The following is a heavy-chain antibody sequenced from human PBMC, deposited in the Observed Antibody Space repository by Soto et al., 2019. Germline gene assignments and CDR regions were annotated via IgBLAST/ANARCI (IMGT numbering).Heavy chain of an antibody. CDR2: IKSKTDGGTT. CDR3: TALKYQLLIDAFDI. Sequence: GGSLRLSCAASGFPFSRYVMNWVRQAPGKGLEWVGRIKSKTDGGTTDYAAPVKGRFTISRDDSKNTLYLQMNSLKTEDTAVYYCTALKYQLLIDAFDIWGQGTMVTVSS. CDR1: GFPFSRYV. V-gene: IGHV3-15*01. J-gene: IGHJ3*02. D-gene: IGHD2-2*01.